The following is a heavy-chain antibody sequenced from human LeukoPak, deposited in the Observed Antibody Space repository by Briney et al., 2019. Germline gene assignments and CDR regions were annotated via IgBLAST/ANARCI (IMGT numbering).Heavy chain of an antibody. CDR3: ARGSGSYSNDFDY. CDR2: IYTSGST. V-gene: IGHV4-4*07. D-gene: IGHD1-26*01. Sequence: PSETLSLTXTVSGGSISSYYWSWIRQTAGKGLEWIGRIYTSGSTNYNPSLKSRVTMSVDTSKNQFSLKLSSVTAADTAVYYCARGSGSYSNDFDYWGQGTLVTVSS. CDR1: GGSISSYY. J-gene: IGHJ4*02.